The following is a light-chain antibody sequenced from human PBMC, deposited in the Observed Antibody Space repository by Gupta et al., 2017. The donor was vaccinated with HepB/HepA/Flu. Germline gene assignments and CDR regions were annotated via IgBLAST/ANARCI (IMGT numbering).Light chain of an antibody. Sequence: QSALTQPASVSGSPGPSITISCTGTSSDIGGYNYVSWYQQHPGKAPKLMMYDVSYRPSGISNRFSGSKSGNTAFLTISGLQAEDEADYYCSSYTRSSTRVVGGGTKL. V-gene: IGLV2-14*01. CDR2: DVS. CDR3: SSYTRSSTRV. CDR1: SSDIGGYNY. J-gene: IGLJ3*02.